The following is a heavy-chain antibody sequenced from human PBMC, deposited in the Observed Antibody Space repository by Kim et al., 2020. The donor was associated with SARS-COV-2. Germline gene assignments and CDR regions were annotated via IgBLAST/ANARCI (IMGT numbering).Heavy chain of an antibody. J-gene: IGHJ6*03. CDR2: IKQDGSEK. V-gene: IGHV3-7*01. CDR1: GFTFSSYW. Sequence: GGSLRLSCAASGFTFSSYWMSWVRQAPGKGLEWVANIKQDGSEKYYVDSVKGRFTISRDNAKNSLYLQMNSLRAEDTAVYYCARADYGTLYYYYFYYMDVWGTGTTVTVSS. D-gene: IGHD3-10*01. CDR3: ARADYGTLYYYYFYYMDV.